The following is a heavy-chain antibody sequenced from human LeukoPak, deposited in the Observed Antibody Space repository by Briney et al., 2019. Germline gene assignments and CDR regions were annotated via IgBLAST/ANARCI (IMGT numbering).Heavy chain of an antibody. V-gene: IGHV4-31*03. J-gene: IGHJ4*02. CDR2: IYYSGST. CDR1: GGSISSGGYY. D-gene: IGHD3-22*01. CDR3: ARDRYEIVSVGRSYYFDY. Sequence: SETLSLTCTVSGGSISSGGYYWSRIRQHPGKGLEWIGYIYYSGSTYYNPSLKSRVTISVDTSKNQFSLKLSSVTAADTAVYYCARDRYEIVSVGRSYYFDYWGQGTLVTVSS.